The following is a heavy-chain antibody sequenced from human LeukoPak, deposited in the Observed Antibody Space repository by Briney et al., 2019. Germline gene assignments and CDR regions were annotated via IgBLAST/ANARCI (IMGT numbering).Heavy chain of an antibody. J-gene: IGHJ4*02. CDR1: GGSISSYY. CDR2: IYYSGST. CDR3: AREGSSSSWDY. V-gene: IGHV4-59*01. Sequence: SETLSLTCTVSGGSISSYYWSWIRQPPGKGLEWIGYIYYSGSTNYNPSLKSRVTISVDTSKNQFSLKLSSVTAADTAVYHCAREGSSSSWDYWGQGTLVTVSS. D-gene: IGHD6-13*01.